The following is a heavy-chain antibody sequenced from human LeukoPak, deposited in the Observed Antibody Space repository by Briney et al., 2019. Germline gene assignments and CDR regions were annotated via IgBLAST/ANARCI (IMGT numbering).Heavy chain of an antibody. Sequence: PGGSLRLSCAASGFTFGSYEMNWVRQAPGKGLEWVSYISSSGSTIYYADSVKGRFTISRDNAKNSLYLQMNSLRAEDTAVYYCARRLRRNYFDYWGQGTLVTVSS. CDR2: ISSSGSTI. V-gene: IGHV3-48*03. CDR3: ARRLRRNYFDY. CDR1: GFTFGSYE. J-gene: IGHJ4*02. D-gene: IGHD4-17*01.